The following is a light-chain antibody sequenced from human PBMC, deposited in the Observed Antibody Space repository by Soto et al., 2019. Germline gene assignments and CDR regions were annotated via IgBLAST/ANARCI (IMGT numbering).Light chain of an antibody. V-gene: IGLV1-44*01. J-gene: IGLJ2*01. Sequence: QAVVTQPPSASGTPGQRVTISCSGGSSSFGSNTVNWYQQLPGTAPELLIYSNDQRPSGVPDRFSGSKSGTSASLAISGLQAEDEADYYCATWDESLNGPVFGGGTKLTVL. CDR2: SND. CDR1: SSSFGSNT. CDR3: ATWDESLNGPV.